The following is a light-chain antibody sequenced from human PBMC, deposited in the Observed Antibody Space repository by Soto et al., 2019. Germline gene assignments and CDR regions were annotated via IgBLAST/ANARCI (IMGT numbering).Light chain of an antibody. CDR1: QRISNF. CDR2: SAS. Sequence: DIQMTQSPSSLSASVGDSITITCRASQRISNFLNWYQHKPGKAPRLLIYSASTLQSGVPSRFSGSGSGTDFTLTIGSLQPEDFATYYCQQTFNTPWTFGQGTKVEIK. CDR3: QQTFNTPWT. J-gene: IGKJ1*01. V-gene: IGKV1-39*01.